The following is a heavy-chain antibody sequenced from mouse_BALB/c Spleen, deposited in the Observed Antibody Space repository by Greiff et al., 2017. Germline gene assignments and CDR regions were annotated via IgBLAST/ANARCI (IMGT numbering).Heavy chain of an antibody. Sequence: EVKLVESGGGLVQPGGSRKLSCAASGFTFSSFGMHWVRQAPEKGLEWVAYISSGSSTIYYADTVKGRFTISRDTPNNTLFLQMTSLSSEDTAMYYCARSKYGNYVDSWFAYWGQGTLVTVSA. CDR1: GFTFSSFG. V-gene: IGHV5-17*02. D-gene: IGHD2-10*02. CDR3: ARSKYGNYVDSWFAY. J-gene: IGHJ3*01. CDR2: ISSGSSTI.